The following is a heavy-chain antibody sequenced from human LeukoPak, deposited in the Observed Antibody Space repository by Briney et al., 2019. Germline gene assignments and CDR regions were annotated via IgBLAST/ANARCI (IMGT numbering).Heavy chain of an antibody. Sequence: PGGSLRLSCAASGFTFSSYEMNWVRQAPGEGLEWVSYISSSGSTIYHADSVKGRFTISRDNAKNSLYLQMNSLRAEDTAVYYCARTDRGDYVWGSYRRQNYFDYWGQGTLVTVSS. CDR2: ISSSGSTI. V-gene: IGHV3-48*03. CDR1: GFTFSSYE. D-gene: IGHD3-16*02. J-gene: IGHJ4*02. CDR3: ARTDRGDYVWGSYRRQNYFDY.